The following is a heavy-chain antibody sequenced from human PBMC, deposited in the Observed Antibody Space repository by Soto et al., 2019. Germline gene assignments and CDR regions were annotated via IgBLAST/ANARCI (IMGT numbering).Heavy chain of an antibody. J-gene: IGHJ4*02. CDR2: IYPGDFDT. V-gene: IGHV5-51*01. CDR3: ARAAWKVGAACNLDE. Sequence: ESLKISCTGSGYTFTTYWIGWVRQMPGKGLEWMGIIYPGDFDTRYSPSFQGQVTISVDNSISTAYLQWSSLRASDTAMYYCARAAWKVGAACNLDEWGQGGRVTFSS. D-gene: IGHD1-26*01. CDR1: GYTFTTYW.